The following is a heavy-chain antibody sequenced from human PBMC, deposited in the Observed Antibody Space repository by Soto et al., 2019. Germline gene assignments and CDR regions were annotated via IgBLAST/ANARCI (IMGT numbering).Heavy chain of an antibody. CDR2: MNPNSGNT. Sequence: ASVKVSCKASGYTFTSYDINWVRRATGQGFEWMGWMNPNSGNTGYAQKFQGRVTMTRDTSITTAYMELSSLRSEDTAVYYCARRRNYDFWSGYYTWFDPWGQGTLVTVSS. V-gene: IGHV1-8*01. D-gene: IGHD3-3*01. CDR3: ARRRNYDFWSGYYTWFDP. CDR1: GYTFTSYD. J-gene: IGHJ5*02.